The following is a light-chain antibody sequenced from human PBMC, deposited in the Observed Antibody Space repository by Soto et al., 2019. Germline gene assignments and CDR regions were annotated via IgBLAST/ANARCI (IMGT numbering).Light chain of an antibody. J-gene: IGLJ2*01. CDR1: SGHSSYI. CDR2: LEGSGSY. CDR3: ETWDSNIVV. Sequence: QSVLTQSSSASASLGSSVKLTCTLSSGHSSYIIAWHQQQPGKAPRYLMKLEGSGSYNKGSGVPDRFSGSSSGADRYLTISNLQSEDEADYYCETWDSNIVVFGGGTKLTV. V-gene: IGLV4-60*03.